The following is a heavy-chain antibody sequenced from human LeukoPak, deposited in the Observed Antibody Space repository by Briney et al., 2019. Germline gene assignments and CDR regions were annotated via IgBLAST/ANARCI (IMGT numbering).Heavy chain of an antibody. CDR3: AREPGYYDSSGYYYENWFDP. D-gene: IGHD3-22*01. V-gene: IGHV3-30-3*01. CDR1: GFTFSSYA. Sequence: GRSLRLSCAASGFTFSSYAMHWVRQAPGKGLEWVAVISYDGSNKYYADSVKGRFTISRDNSKNTLYLQMNSLRAEDTAVYYCAREPGYYDSSGYYYENWFDPWGQGTLVTVSS. CDR2: ISYDGSNK. J-gene: IGHJ5*02.